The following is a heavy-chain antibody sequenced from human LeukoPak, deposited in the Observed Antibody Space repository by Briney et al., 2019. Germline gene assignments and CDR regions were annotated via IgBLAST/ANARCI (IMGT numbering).Heavy chain of an antibody. CDR2: IYDSGST. D-gene: IGHD6-13*01. Sequence: PSETLSLTCTVSDDAISSGGYSWSWIRQPPGKGLEWIGYIYDSGSTYYNPSLKSRVTMSVDTSKNQFSLRLSSVTAADTAVYYCARVYYSNSYDYWYFDLWGRGTLVTVSS. J-gene: IGHJ2*01. CDR3: ARVYYSNSYDYWYFDL. CDR1: DDAISSGGYS. V-gene: IGHV4-30-4*07.